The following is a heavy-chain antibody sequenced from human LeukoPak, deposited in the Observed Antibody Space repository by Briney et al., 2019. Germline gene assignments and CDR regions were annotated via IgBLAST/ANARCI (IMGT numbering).Heavy chain of an antibody. CDR1: GGSISSYY. Sequence: SETLSLTCTVSGGSISSYYWSWIRQPPGKGLEWIGYIYYSGSTNYNPSLKSRVTISVDTSKNQFSLKLSSVTAADTAVYYCARENYYDSSGARWAIDYWGQGTLVTVSS. V-gene: IGHV4-59*01. J-gene: IGHJ4*02. CDR3: ARENYYDSSGARWAIDY. CDR2: IYYSGST. D-gene: IGHD3-22*01.